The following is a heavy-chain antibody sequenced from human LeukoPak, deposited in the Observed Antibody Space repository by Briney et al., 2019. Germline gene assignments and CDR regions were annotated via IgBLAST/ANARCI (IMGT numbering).Heavy chain of an antibody. D-gene: IGHD6-13*01. CDR3: ARHLWRRYSSSWYGPDYFDY. CDR2: INHSGST. CDR1: GGSISSSSYY. Sequence: PSETLSLTCTVSGGSISSSSYYWGWIRQPPGKGLEWIGEINHSGSTNYNPSLKSRVTISVDTSKNQFSLKLSSVTAADTAVYYCARHLWRRYSSSWYGPDYFDYWGQGTLVTVSS. V-gene: IGHV4-39*01. J-gene: IGHJ4*02.